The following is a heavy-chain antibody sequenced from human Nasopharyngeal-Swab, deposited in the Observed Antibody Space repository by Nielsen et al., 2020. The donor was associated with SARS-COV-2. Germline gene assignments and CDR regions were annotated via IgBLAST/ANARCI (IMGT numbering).Heavy chain of an antibody. J-gene: IGHJ3*02. CDR1: GYTFTNYG. CDR2: IRTYNGDT. CDR3: ARVPVYSGTYYAFDI. V-gene: IGHV1-18*01. Sequence: ASVQVSCKASGYTFTNYGITWVRQAPGQGLEWMAWIRTYNGDTRYAQNFQGRVTVTTDTSTTTAYMEVRSLRSDDTAVYYCARVPVYSGTYYAFDIWGQGTMVTVSS. D-gene: IGHD1-26*01.